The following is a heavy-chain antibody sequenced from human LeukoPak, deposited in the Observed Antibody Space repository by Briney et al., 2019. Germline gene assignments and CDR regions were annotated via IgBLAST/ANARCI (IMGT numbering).Heavy chain of an antibody. D-gene: IGHD3-22*01. V-gene: IGHV1-2*06. Sequence: ASVKVSCKASGYTFTSYDINWVRHAPGQGLEWMGRINPNSGGTNYAQKFQGRVTMTRDTSISTAYMELSRLRSDDTAVYYCAREGYYYDSSGTFDYWGQGTLVTVSS. CDR2: INPNSGGT. J-gene: IGHJ4*02. CDR1: GYTFTSYD. CDR3: AREGYYYDSSGTFDY.